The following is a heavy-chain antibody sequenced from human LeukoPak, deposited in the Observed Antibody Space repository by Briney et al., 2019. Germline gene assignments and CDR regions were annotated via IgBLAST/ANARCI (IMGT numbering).Heavy chain of an antibody. J-gene: IGHJ4*02. CDR2: ISSSSSYI. Sequence: GGSLRLSCAASGFTFSSYSMNWVRHAPGKGLEWVSSISSSSSYIYYADSVKGRFAISRDNAKNSLYLQMNSLRAEDTAVYYCARDQGLGGYFDYWGQGTLVTVSS. V-gene: IGHV3-21*01. D-gene: IGHD3-16*01. CDR3: ARDQGLGGYFDY. CDR1: GFTFSSYS.